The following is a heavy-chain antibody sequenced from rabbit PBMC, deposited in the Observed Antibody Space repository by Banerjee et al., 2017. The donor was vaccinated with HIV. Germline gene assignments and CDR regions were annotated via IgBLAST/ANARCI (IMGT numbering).Heavy chain of an antibody. D-gene: IGHD8-1*01. CDR1: GFSFSSSYW. J-gene: IGHJ6*01. CDR3: ARGGGGSSYGVYGMDL. CDR2: IGTSSANT. V-gene: IGHV1S45*01. Sequence: QEQLEESGGDLVKPEGSLTLTCTASGFSFSSSYWMCWVRQAPGKGLELIACIGTSSANTWYASWAKGRFPISKTSSTTVTLQMTSLTAADTATYFCARGGGGSSYGVYGMDLWGPGTLVTVS.